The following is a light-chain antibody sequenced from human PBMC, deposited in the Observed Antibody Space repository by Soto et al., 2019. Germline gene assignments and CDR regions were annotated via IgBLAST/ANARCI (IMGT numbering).Light chain of an antibody. CDR1: QSISSW. CDR2: KAS. V-gene: IGKV1-5*03. Sequence: DIQMTQSPSTLSASVGDRVTITCRASQSISSWLAWYQQKPGKAPKLLIYKASTLKSGVPSRFSGSGSGTEFTLTISGLQPDDFATYYCQHYNSYSEEFGQGTKVDIK. J-gene: IGKJ1*01. CDR3: QHYNSYSEE.